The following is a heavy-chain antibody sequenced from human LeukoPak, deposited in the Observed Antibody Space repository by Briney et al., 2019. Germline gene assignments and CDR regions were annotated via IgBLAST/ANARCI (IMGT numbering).Heavy chain of an antibody. CDR2: ISDSGGRT. CDR1: GFTFSSYA. D-gene: IGHD3-3*01. CDR3: AKDLSLTDFWSGYPLLDY. V-gene: IGHV3-23*01. Sequence: GGSLRLSCAASGFTFSSYAMSWVRQAPGKGLEWVPVISDSGGRTYYADSVKGRFTISRDNSKNTVYPQMNSLRAEDTAVYYCAKDLSLTDFWSGYPLLDYWGQGTLVTVSS. J-gene: IGHJ4*02.